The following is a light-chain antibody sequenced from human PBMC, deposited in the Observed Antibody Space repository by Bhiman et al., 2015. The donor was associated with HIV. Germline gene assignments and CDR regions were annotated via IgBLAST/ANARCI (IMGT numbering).Light chain of an antibody. V-gene: IGLV2-14*03. CDR2: DVS. CDR3: SSFTTSSTYV. Sequence: QSALTQPASVSGSPGQPITISCTGSSTDIGAYDYVSWYQQYPGKAPKLMISDVSKRPSGVSNRFSGSKSGNTASLTISGLQAEDEADYYCSSFTTSSTYVFGTGTKVTVL. CDR1: STDIGAYDY. J-gene: IGLJ1*01.